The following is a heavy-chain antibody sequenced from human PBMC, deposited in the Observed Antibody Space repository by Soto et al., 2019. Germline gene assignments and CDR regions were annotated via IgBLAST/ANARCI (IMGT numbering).Heavy chain of an antibody. J-gene: IGHJ4*02. CDR3: AREGRDRSSSYFDY. Sequence: SQTLSLTCAISGDSVSSNSDAWNWVRQSTSRGLEWLGRTYYRSKWNNDYAVSVKRRITINPDTSQNQFSLQLNSVTPEDTAVDSCAREGRDRSSSYFDYLGQRTLVTVSS. D-gene: IGHD6-13*01. CDR2: TYYRSKWNN. V-gene: IGHV6-1*01. CDR1: GDSVSSNSDA.